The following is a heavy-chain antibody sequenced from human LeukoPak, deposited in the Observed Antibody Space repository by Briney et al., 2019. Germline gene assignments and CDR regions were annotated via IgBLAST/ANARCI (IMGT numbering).Heavy chain of an antibody. D-gene: IGHD3-22*01. CDR2: IYYSGST. Sequence: PSETLSLTCTVSGGSISSYYWSWIRPPPGKGLEWIGYIYYSGSTNYNPSLKSRVTISVDTSKNQFSLKLSPVTAADTAVYYCARRGYYYDSSGYYNGYFDYWGQGTLVTVSS. CDR1: GGSISSYY. CDR3: ARRGYYYDSSGYYNGYFDY. J-gene: IGHJ4*02. V-gene: IGHV4-59*08.